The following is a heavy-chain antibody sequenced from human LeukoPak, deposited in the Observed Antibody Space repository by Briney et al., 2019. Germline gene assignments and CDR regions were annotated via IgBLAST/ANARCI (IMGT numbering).Heavy chain of an antibody. CDR3: ARSTTDYYFYMDV. V-gene: IGHV3-21*01. CDR1: GFAFNTYT. CDR2: ITTSSSYI. D-gene: IGHD4-11*01. J-gene: IGHJ6*03. Sequence: GGSLRLSCAGSGFAFNTYTLSWVRQAPGRGLEWVSSITTSSSYIYYAGSVKGRFTVSRDNARNSLFLQMDSLRAEDTAVYFCARSTTDYYFYMDVWGKGTTVTVSS.